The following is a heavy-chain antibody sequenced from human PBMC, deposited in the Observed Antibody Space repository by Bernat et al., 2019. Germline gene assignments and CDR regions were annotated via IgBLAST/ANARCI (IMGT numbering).Heavy chain of an antibody. D-gene: IGHD1-26*01. V-gene: IGHV4-30-4*01. CDR3: ARPTDKSDY. J-gene: IGHJ4*02. Sequence: QVLLQESGPGLVKPSQTLSLTCIVSGGSIRTPGYYWSWIRQPPGKGLERIGYIDYSGSTYYNPSLNSRVSISVDTLKNQFFLKLGSVTAADTAVYYCARPTDKSDYWGQGTLVTVSS. CDR2: IDYSGST. CDR1: GGSIRTPGYY.